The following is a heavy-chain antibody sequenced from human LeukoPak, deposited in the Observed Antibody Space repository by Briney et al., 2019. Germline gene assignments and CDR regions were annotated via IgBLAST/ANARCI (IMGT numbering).Heavy chain of an antibody. CDR1: GGSLTSHY. Sequence: PSETLSLTCTVSGGSLTSHYWSWTRQPPGKGLEWIGYIYYSGSTNYNPPLKSRGTISVDTSKNQFSLTLSSVTAADTAVYYCARRAREFGWVFDYWGQGTLVTVSS. D-gene: IGHD3-10*01. CDR2: IYYSGST. J-gene: IGHJ4*02. V-gene: IGHV4-59*08. CDR3: ARRAREFGWVFDY.